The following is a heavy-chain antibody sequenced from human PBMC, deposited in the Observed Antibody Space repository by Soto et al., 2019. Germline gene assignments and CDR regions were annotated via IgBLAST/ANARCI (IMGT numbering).Heavy chain of an antibody. D-gene: IGHD2-2*01. CDR1: GYTFTSYG. Sequence: QVQLVQSGAEVKKPGASVKVSCKASGYTFTSYGISWVRQAPGQGLEWMGWISAYNGNTNYAQKPQGRVTMTTDTSTRTAYMELRSLRTYDTAVYCCAREDPPSLSWGQGIMVTVSS. J-gene: IGHJ4*02. V-gene: IGHV1-18*01. CDR2: ISAYNGNT. CDR3: AREDPPSLS.